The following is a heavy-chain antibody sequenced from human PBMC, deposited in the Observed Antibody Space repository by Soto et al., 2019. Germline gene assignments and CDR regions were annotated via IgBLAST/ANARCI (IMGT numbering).Heavy chain of an antibody. Sequence: SVKVSCKASGGTFSSYAISWVRQAPGQGLEWMGGIIPIFGTANYAQKFQGRVTITADKSTSTAYMELSSLRSEDTAVYYCAREAAAGRNWFDPWGQGTLVTVSS. CDR1: GGTFSSYA. CDR3: AREAAAGRNWFDP. CDR2: IIPIFGTA. D-gene: IGHD6-13*01. J-gene: IGHJ5*02. V-gene: IGHV1-69*06.